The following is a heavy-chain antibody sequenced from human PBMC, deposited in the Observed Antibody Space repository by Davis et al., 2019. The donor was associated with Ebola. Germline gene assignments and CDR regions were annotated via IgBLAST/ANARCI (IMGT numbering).Heavy chain of an antibody. CDR3: ARPVAGTAEYFQH. J-gene: IGHJ1*01. CDR2: IWYDGSNK. Sequence: GESLKISCGTSGFTFSSYGMHWVRQAPGKGLEWVAVIWYDGSNKYYADSVKGRFTISRDNSKNTLYLQMNSLRAEDTAVYYCARPVAGTAEYFQHWGQGTLVTVSS. D-gene: IGHD6-19*01. V-gene: IGHV3-33*08. CDR1: GFTFSSYG.